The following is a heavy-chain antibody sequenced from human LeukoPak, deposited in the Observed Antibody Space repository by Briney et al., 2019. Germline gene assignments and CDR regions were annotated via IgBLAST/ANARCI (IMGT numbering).Heavy chain of an antibody. J-gene: IGHJ6*03. CDR3: ARVSLVVPAATASYYYYYMDV. CDR2: IIPIFGTA. CDR1: GGTFSSYA. V-gene: IGHV1-69*05. D-gene: IGHD2-2*01. Sequence: GSSVKVSCKASGGTFSSYAISWVRQAPGQGLEWMGGIIPIFGTANYAQKFQGRVTITTDESTSTAYVELSSLRSEDTAVYYCARVSLVVPAATASYYYYYMDVWGKGTTVTVSS.